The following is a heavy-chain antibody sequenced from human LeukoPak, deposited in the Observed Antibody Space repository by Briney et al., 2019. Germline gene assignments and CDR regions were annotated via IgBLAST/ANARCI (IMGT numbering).Heavy chain of an antibody. CDR3: ARFSIAAAGFDY. D-gene: IGHD6-13*01. V-gene: IGHV4-34*01. CDR2: INHSGST. J-gene: IGHJ4*02. Sequence: SETLSLTCAVYGGSFSGYYWSWIRQPPGKGLEWIGEINHSGSTNYNPSLKSRVTISVDTSKNQFSLKLSSVTAADTAVYYCARFSIAAAGFDYWGQGTLATVSS. CDR1: GGSFSGYY.